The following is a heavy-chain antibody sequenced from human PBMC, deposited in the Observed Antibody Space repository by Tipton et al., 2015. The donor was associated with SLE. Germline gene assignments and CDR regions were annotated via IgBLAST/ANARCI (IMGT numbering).Heavy chain of an antibody. J-gene: IGHJ4*02. CDR1: VGSISSYY. CDR3: ASMGRGYSYGTVYY. Sequence: TLSLTCTVSVGSISSYYWSWIRQTPGKGLEWIGYIYYSGSTNYNPSLKSRVTISVDTSKNQFSLKLSSVTAADTAVYYCASMGRGYSYGTVYYWGQGTLVTVSS. CDR2: IYYSGST. D-gene: IGHD5-18*01. V-gene: IGHV4-59*01.